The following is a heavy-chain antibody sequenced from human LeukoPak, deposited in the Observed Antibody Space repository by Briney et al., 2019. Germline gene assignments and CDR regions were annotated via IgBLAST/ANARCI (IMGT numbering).Heavy chain of an antibody. D-gene: IGHD6-19*01. CDR1: GFTFSSYS. J-gene: IGHJ5*02. CDR3: ARVRWYSGWYS. Sequence: GGSQRLSCAASGFTFSSYSMNWVRQAPGKGLEWVSYISSSSSTIYYADSVKGRFTISRDNAKNSLYLQMNSLRAEDTAVYYCARVRWYSGWYSWGQGTLVTVSS. V-gene: IGHV3-48*01. CDR2: ISSSSSTI.